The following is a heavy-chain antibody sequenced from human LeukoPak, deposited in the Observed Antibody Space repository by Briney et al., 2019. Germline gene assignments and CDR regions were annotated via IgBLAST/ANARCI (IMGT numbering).Heavy chain of an antibody. V-gene: IGHV4-59*01. CDR2: IYYSGST. CDR3: ARGLYYGSGSYYYFDY. J-gene: IGHJ4*02. CDR1: GVSISSYY. Sequence: SETLSLTCTVSGVSISSYYWSWIRQPPGKGREWIGYIYYSGSTNYNPSLKSRVTISVDTSKNQFSLKLSSVTAADTAVYYCARGLYYGSGSYYYFDYWGQGTLVTVSS. D-gene: IGHD3-10*01.